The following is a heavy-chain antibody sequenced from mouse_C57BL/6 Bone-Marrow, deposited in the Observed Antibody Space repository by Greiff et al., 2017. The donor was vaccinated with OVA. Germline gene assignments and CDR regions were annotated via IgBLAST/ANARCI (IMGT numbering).Heavy chain of an antibody. CDR3: ARRSGGSSYDWYFDV. Sequence: EVQLVESGGGLVQPGGSLKLSCAASGFTFSDYYMYWVRQTPEKRLEWVAYISNGGGSTYYPDTVKGRFTISRDNAKNTLYLQMSRLKSEDTAMYYCARRSGGSSYDWYFDVWGTGTSVTVSS. V-gene: IGHV5-12*01. D-gene: IGHD1-1*01. CDR1: GFTFSDYY. CDR2: ISNGGGST. J-gene: IGHJ1*03.